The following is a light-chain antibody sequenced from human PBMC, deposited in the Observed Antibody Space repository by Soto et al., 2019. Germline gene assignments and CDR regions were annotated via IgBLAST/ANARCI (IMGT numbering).Light chain of an antibody. Sequence: DIVVTQSPDSLAVSLGERATINCKSSQSVLYSSNNKNYLAWYQQKPGQPPKLLIYWASTRESGVPDRFSGSGSGTDFTLTISSLQAEDVAVYYGLQYYDTPWTFGQGTKVEIK. CDR2: WAS. CDR3: LQYYDTPWT. CDR1: QSVLYSSNNKNY. J-gene: IGKJ1*01. V-gene: IGKV4-1*01.